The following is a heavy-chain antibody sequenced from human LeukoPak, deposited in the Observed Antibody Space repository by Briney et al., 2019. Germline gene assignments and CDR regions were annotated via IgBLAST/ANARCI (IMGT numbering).Heavy chain of an antibody. CDR1: GYSISSGYY. CDR2: IYHSGST. CDR3: ARGGAARPLY. V-gene: IGHV4-38-2*02. D-gene: IGHD6-6*01. J-gene: IGHJ4*02. Sequence: PSETLSLTCTVSGYSISSGYYWGWIRQPPGKGLEWIGSIYHSGSTYYNPSLKSRVTISVDTSKNQFSLKLSSVTAADTAVYYCARGGAARPLYWGQGTLVTVSS.